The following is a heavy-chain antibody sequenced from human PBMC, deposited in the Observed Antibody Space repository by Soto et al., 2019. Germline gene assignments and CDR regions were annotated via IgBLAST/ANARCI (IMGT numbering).Heavy chain of an antibody. Sequence: GASVKVSCXASGYTFTSYGISWVRQAPGQGLEWMGWISAYNGNTNYAQKLQGRVTMTTDTSTSTAYMELRSLRSDDTAVYYCARAGDWNYVRDNWFDPWGQGTLVTVSS. V-gene: IGHV1-18*01. CDR1: GYTFTSYG. CDR3: ARAGDWNYVRDNWFDP. J-gene: IGHJ5*02. D-gene: IGHD1-7*01. CDR2: ISAYNGNT.